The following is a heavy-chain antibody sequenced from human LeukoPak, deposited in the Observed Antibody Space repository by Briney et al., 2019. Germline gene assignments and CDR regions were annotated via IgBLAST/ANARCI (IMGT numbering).Heavy chain of an antibody. CDR2: IYPDNSDT. Sequence: GQGRTCSYQGPAHGFTYYWIAWARQAPGKGLEWMVIIYPDNSDTRYSPSFQGQVSISADKSISTAYLQWSSLKASDTAMYYCARLQTWADYWGQGTLVTVSS. D-gene: IGHD3-16*01. CDR3: ARLQTWADY. J-gene: IGHJ4*02. V-gene: IGHV5-51*01. CDR1: AHGFTYYW.